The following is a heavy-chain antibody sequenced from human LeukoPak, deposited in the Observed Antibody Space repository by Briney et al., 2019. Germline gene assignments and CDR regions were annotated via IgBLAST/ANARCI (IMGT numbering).Heavy chain of an antibody. V-gene: IGHV1-8*02. J-gene: IGHJ6*03. D-gene: IGHD3-3*01. Sequence: ASVKVSCKASGYTFTGYEIHWVRQATGQGLEWMGWMNPKSGNSAYAQKFQGRVTMTRNTSISTAYMELRSLRSDDTAVYYCARDQLPKYYDFWSGYYYMDVWGKGTTVTVSS. CDR2: MNPKSGNS. CDR1: GYTFTGYE. CDR3: ARDQLPKYYDFWSGYYYMDV.